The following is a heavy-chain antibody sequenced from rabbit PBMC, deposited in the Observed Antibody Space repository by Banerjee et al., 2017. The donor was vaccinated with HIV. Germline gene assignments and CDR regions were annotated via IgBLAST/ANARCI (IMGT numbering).Heavy chain of an antibody. V-gene: IGHV1S45*01. J-gene: IGHJ4*01. CDR3: ARNLGDWRNL. CDR2: IYTGSGHT. CDR1: GFSFSGYW. D-gene: IGHD5-1*01. Sequence: QEQLEESGGDLVKPEGSLTLTCTASGFSFSGYWMCWVRQAPGKGLEWIACIYTGSGHTYYASWAKGRFTISKTSSTTVTLQMTSLTAADTATYFCARNLGDWRNLWGPGTLVTVS.